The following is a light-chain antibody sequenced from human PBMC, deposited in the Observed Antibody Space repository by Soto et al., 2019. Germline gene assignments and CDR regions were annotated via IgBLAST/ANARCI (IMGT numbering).Light chain of an antibody. V-gene: IGLV1-44*01. J-gene: IGLJ1*01. Sequence: QPVLTQPPSASGTPGQRVTIPCSGSRSSIGSNTVNWYQHLPGTAPKLPIYSNNHRPSGVPDRFSASKTGASASLAICGGQSEDEGEYCCAAWDASLGGFYVFGTGTKVTVL. CDR2: SNN. CDR3: AAWDASLGGFYV. CDR1: RSSIGSNT.